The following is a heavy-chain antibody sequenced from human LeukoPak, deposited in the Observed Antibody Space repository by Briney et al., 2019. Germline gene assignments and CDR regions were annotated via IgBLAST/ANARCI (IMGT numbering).Heavy chain of an antibody. Sequence: SETLSLTCAVYGGSFSGYYWSWIRQPPGKGPEWIGEINHSGSTNYNPSLKSRVTISVDTSKNQFSLKLGSVTAADTAVYYCARGGGFWSGYYYTFDYWGQGTLVTVSS. V-gene: IGHV4-34*01. CDR1: GGSFSGYY. CDR2: INHSGST. D-gene: IGHD3-3*01. CDR3: ARGGGFWSGYYYTFDY. J-gene: IGHJ4*02.